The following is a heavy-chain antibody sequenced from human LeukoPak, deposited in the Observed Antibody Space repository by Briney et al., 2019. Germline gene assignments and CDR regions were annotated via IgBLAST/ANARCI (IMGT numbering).Heavy chain of an antibody. CDR3: ASRRGSNRPFDY. V-gene: IGHV3-23*01. CDR2: ISSSGGST. Sequence: GGSLRLSCAASGFTFSSYAMSWVRQAPGKGLEWVSGISSSGGSTVYADSVKGRFTISRDNFRNTVFLQMNSLTAEDSAVYYCASRRGSNRPFDYWGQGTLVTVSS. CDR1: GFTFSSYA. J-gene: IGHJ4*02. D-gene: IGHD1-26*01.